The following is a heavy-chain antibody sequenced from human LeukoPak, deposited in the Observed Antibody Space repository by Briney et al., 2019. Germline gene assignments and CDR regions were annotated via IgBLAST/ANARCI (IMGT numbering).Heavy chain of an antibody. V-gene: IGHV4-4*07. CDR2: IYTSGST. D-gene: IGHD6-13*01. CDR1: GDSISSYY. Sequence: PSETLSLTCTVSGDSISSYYWSWIRQPAGKGLEWIGRIYTSGSTNYNPSLKSRVTISVDKSKNQFSLKLSSVTAADTAVYYCARDLKAGTAVWFDPWGQGTLVTVSS. J-gene: IGHJ5*02. CDR3: ARDLKAGTAVWFDP.